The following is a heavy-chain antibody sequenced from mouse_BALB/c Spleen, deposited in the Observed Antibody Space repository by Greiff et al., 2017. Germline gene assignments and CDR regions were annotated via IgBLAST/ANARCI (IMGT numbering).Heavy chain of an antibody. V-gene: IGHV5-9-3*01. CDR2: ISSGGSYT. J-gene: IGHJ4*01. Sequence: EVQGVESGGGLVKPGGSLKLSCAASGFTFSSYAMSWVRQTPEKRLEWVATISSGGSYTYYPDSVKGRFTISRDNAKNTLYLQMSSLRSEDTAMYYCARSRYGNYDYAMDYWGQGTSVTVSS. CDR1: GFTFSSYA. CDR3: ARSRYGNYDYAMDY. D-gene: IGHD2-10*02.